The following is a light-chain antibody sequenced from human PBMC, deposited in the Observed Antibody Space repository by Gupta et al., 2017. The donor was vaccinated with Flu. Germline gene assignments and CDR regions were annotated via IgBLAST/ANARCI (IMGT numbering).Light chain of an antibody. CDR2: DTT. J-gene: IGLJ2*01. V-gene: IGLV1-40*01. Sequence: QPGLTPPPSVSAAPGQRVTIACTGSTSNIGGGYDVHWYQHFPGAAPKVLIFDTTRRPSGVPERFSASKSGTSASLAIAGLQAEDEADYYCQALDAGLRGPIFGGGTKLTVL. CDR3: QALDAGLRGPI. CDR1: TSNIGGGYD.